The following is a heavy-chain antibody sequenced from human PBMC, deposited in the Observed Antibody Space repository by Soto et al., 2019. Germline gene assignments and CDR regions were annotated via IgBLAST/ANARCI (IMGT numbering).Heavy chain of an antibody. CDR2: IWYDGSNK. J-gene: IGHJ4*02. V-gene: IGHV3-33*01. D-gene: IGHD4-17*01. CDR3: ARDTGDYPGY. Sequence: QVPLVESGGGVVQPGTSLRLSCAASGFTFSNYGMHWVRRAPGKGLEWVAVIWYDGSNKHYADSVKGRFTISRDNSKNTLYLHMNSLRAEDTAVYYCARDTGDYPGYWGQGTLVTVSS. CDR1: GFTFSNYG.